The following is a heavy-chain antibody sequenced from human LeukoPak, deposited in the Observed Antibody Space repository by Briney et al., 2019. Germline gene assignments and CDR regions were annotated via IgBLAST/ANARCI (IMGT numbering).Heavy chain of an antibody. CDR1: GLTLRRHR. CDR3: AGGPIMVWGVITPPPHYFEN. V-gene: IGHV3-7*04. J-gene: IGHJ4*02. D-gene: IGHD3-10*01. CDR2: IKQDGSES. Sequence: GGSLRLSCAASGLTLRRHRMSWVRQAPGKGLEWVASIKQDGSESYYVDSVKGRFTISRDNAKNSLYLQMNSLRVDDTAVYYCAGGPIMVWGVITPPPHYFENWGQGTLVTVSS.